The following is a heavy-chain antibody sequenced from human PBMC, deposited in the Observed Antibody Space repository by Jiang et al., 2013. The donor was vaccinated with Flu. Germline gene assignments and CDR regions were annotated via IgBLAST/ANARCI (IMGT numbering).Heavy chain of an antibody. Sequence: CTVSGASIRSTNYYWAWIRQPPGRGLEWIGTIFHSGDTYYTPSLKSRVTMSLGTAKNQFSLKLTSVTAADTAVYYCASFMLTAAGTGWFDTWGQGSLVTVSS. D-gene: IGHD1-1*01. V-gene: IGHV4-39*01. CDR1: GASIRSTNYY. CDR2: IFHSGDT. J-gene: IGHJ5*02. CDR3: ASFMLTAAGTGWFDT.